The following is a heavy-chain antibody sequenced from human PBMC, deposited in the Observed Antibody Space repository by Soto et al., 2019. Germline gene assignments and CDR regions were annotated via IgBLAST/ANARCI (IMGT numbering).Heavy chain of an antibody. D-gene: IGHD2-2*01. CDR3: ARGPVGYQLLLPNYYYYGMDV. J-gene: IGHJ6*02. CDR2: IYTSGST. Sequence: ASETLSLTCTVSGGSISSYYWSWIRQPAGKGLEWIGRIYTSGSTNYNPSLKSRVTMSVDTSKNQFSLKLSSVTAADTAVYYCARGPVGYQLLLPNYYYYGMDVWGQGTTVTVSS. V-gene: IGHV4-4*07. CDR1: GGSISSYY.